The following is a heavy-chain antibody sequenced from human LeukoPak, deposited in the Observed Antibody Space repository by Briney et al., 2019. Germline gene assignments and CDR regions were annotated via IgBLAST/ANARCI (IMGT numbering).Heavy chain of an antibody. Sequence: EASVKVSCKASGYRLSDYGVTWMRQAPGQGLEWMGSISDHNGNTNYAQKLQGRVTMTTDTSTSTAYMELRSLRSDDTAVYYCARLKWLVPDAFDIWGQGTMVTVSS. CDR1: GYRLSDYG. J-gene: IGHJ3*02. V-gene: IGHV1-18*01. CDR3: ARLKWLVPDAFDI. CDR2: ISDHNGNT. D-gene: IGHD6-19*01.